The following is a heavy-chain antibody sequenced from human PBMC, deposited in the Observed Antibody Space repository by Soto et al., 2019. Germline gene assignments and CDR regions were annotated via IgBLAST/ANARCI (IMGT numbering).Heavy chain of an antibody. D-gene: IGHD3-16*02. CDR3: ASSYYVWGSYRGRHFDY. CDR2: IYPADSDT. V-gene: IGHV5-51*01. CDR1: GYSFTTYW. J-gene: IGHJ4*02. Sequence: PGESLKISCKGSGYSFTTYWIGWVRQMPGKGLEWMGIIYPADSDTKYSPSFQGQVTISVDKSISTAYLQWSSLKASDTAMYYYASSYYVWGSYRGRHFDYWGQGTQVTV.